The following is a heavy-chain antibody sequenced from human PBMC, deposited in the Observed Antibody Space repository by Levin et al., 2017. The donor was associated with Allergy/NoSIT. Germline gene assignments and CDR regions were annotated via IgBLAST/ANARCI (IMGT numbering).Heavy chain of an antibody. CDR3: TRVYTGSAFEH. Sequence: RASETLSLTCTVSGGSITTSPYYWGWIRQAPGKGLEWIGSISYYGSTHYNSSLQSRVTISRDTSKNQFSLTLSSVTAADTAVYYCTRVYTGSAFEHWGQGTLVTVSS. D-gene: IGHD1-26*01. J-gene: IGHJ4*02. V-gene: IGHV4-39*07. CDR2: ISYYGST. CDR1: GGSITTSPYY.